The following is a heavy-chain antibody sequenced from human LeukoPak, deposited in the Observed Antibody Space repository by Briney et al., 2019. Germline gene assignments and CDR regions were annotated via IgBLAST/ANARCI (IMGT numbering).Heavy chain of an antibody. CDR2: IGDSGGST. CDR3: AAESGGSYYALSDY. J-gene: IGHJ4*02. D-gene: IGHD1-26*01. V-gene: IGHV3-23*01. Sequence: PGGSLRLSCAASGFTFSSYAMSWVRQAPGKGLEWVSGIGDSGGSTYFADSVRGRFTIFRDNSKNTLYLQMNSLRAEDTAVYYCAAESGGSYYALSDYWGQGTLVTVSS. CDR1: GFTFSSYA.